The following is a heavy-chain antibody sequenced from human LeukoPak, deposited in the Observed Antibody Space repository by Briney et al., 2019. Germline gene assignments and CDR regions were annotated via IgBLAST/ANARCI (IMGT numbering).Heavy chain of an antibody. V-gene: IGHV5-51*01. CDR3: ARSSYCSGGSCHYNWFDP. Sequence: GESLKISCKGSGYSFTSYWIGWVRQMPGKGLEWMGIIYPGDSDTRYSPSFQGQVTISADKSMSTAYLQWSSLKASDTAMYYCARSSYCSGGSCHYNWFDPWGQGTLVTVSS. CDR2: IYPGDSDT. CDR1: GYSFTSYW. D-gene: IGHD2-15*01. J-gene: IGHJ5*02.